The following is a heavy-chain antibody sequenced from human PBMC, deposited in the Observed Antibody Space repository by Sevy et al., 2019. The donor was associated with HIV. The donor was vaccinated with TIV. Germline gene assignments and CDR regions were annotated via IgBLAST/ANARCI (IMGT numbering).Heavy chain of an antibody. CDR1: GFTFGSYW. Sequence: GGYLRLSCAASGFTFGSYWMHWVRQAPGKGLVWLSRIYVDGRTASYADSVKGRFAISRDNAKNTLYLQMNSLRDEDTAVYYCGRVPVAAAGTGIDYWGQGTLVTVSS. J-gene: IGHJ4*02. CDR3: GRVPVAAAGTGIDY. CDR2: IYVDGRTA. D-gene: IGHD6-13*01. V-gene: IGHV3-74*01.